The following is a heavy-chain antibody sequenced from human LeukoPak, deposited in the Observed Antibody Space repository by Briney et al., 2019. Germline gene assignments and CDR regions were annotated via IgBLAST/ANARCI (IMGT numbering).Heavy chain of an antibody. CDR2: IYYSGST. CDR1: GGSISSGDYY. D-gene: IGHD3-3*01. CDR3: ARGSHDFWSGYRIYWFDP. V-gene: IGHV4-30-4*08. J-gene: IGHJ5*02. Sequence: SETLSLTCTVSGGSISSGDYYWSWIRQPPGKGLEWIGCIYYSGSTYYNPSLKSRVTISVDTSKNQFSLKLSSVTAADTAVYYCARGSHDFWSGYRIYWFDPWGQGTLVTVSS.